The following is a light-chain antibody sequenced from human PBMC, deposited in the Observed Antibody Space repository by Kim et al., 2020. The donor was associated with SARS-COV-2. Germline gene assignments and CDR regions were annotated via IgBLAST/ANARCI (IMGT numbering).Light chain of an antibody. J-gene: IGKJ5*01. CDR1: QSISTH. Sequence: DIQMTQSPSSLSASIGDSVTITCRASQSISTHLHWYRQKPGEAPELLIYGASSLGVGVPTRFTGDGSGTYFTLTINGLQGDDFATYYCQQTYTSFQITFGQGTRLEIK. CDR2: GAS. CDR3: QQTYTSFQIT. V-gene: IGKV1-39*01.